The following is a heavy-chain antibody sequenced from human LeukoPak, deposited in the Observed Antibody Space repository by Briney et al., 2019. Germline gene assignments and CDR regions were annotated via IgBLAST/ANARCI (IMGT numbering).Heavy chain of an antibody. Sequence: GESLKISCKGSGYSFTSYWIGWVRQMPGKGLECMGIIYPGDSDTRYSPSFQGQVTISADKSISTAYLQWSSLKASDTAMYYCARPRRGDSGYERMEDAFDIWGQGTMVTVSS. CDR2: IYPGDSDT. J-gene: IGHJ3*02. CDR3: ARPRRGDSGYERMEDAFDI. CDR1: GYSFTSYW. D-gene: IGHD5-12*01. V-gene: IGHV5-51*01.